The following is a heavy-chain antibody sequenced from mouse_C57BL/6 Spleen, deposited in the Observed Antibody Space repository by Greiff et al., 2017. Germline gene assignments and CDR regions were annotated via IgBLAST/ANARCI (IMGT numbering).Heavy chain of an antibody. Sequence: QVQLQQPGAELVKPGASVKLSCKASGYTFTSYWMHWVKQRPGRGLEWIGRIDPNRGGTKYNEKFKSKATLTVDKPSSTAYMQLSSLTSEDSAVYYSARSDGYDEVYAMDYWGQGTSVTVSS. D-gene: IGHD2-2*01. J-gene: IGHJ4*01. CDR2: IDPNRGGT. CDR3: ARSDGYDEVYAMDY. CDR1: GYTFTSYW. V-gene: IGHV1-72*01.